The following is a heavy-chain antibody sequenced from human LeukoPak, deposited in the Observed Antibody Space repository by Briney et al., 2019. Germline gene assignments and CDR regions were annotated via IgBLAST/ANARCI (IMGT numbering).Heavy chain of an antibody. Sequence: SQTLSLTCTVSGGSISSGGYYWSWIRQPPGKGLEWIGYIYHSGSTYYNPSLKSRVTISVNRSKNQFSLKLSSVTAADTAVYYCARAYYDILTGYPNVPFDYWGQGTLVTVSS. J-gene: IGHJ4*02. CDR2: IYHSGST. V-gene: IGHV4-30-2*01. CDR1: GGSISSGGYY. CDR3: ARAYYDILTGYPNVPFDY. D-gene: IGHD3-9*01.